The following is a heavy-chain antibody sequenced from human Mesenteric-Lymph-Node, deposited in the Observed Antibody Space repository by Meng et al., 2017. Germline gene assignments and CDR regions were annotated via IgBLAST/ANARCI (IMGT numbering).Heavy chain of an antibody. V-gene: IGHV3-9*01. Sequence: SLKISCAASGFTFDDYAMHWVRQAPGKGLEWVSGISWNSGSIGYADSVKGRFTISRDNAKNSLYLQMNSLRAEDTALYYCARGSFRESSTWYYFDYWGQGTLVTVSS. J-gene: IGHJ4*02. CDR1: GFTFDDYA. D-gene: IGHD6-13*01. CDR3: ARGSFRESSTWYYFDY. CDR2: ISWNSGSI.